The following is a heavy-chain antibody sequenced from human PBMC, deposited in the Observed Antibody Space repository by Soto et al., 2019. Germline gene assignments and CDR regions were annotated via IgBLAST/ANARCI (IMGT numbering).Heavy chain of an antibody. D-gene: IGHD1-26*01. Sequence: NPSETLSLTCVVSNFSISSGYYWGWIRQSPGKGLEWIASIYRSGTTSYNPSLKSRVTISVDPSKNQFSLMLTAVTAADTAVYYCARTNSGSYYSVFNYWGRGSLVTVSS. CDR2: IYRSGTT. CDR3: ARTNSGSYYSVFNY. V-gene: IGHV4-38-2*01. CDR1: NFSISSGYY. J-gene: IGHJ4*02.